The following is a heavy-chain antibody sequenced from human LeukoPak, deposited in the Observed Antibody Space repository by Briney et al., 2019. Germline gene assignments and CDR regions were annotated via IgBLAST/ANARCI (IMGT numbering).Heavy chain of an antibody. Sequence: GGSLRLSCAASGFTFDDYAMHWVRQAPGKGLEWVSLISGDGGSTYYADSVKGRFTIPRDNSKNSLYLQMNSLRTEDTALYYCAKDTGYSGYGDFGYWGQGTLVTVSS. CDR2: ISGDGGST. D-gene: IGHD5-12*01. V-gene: IGHV3-43*02. CDR3: AKDTGYSGYGDFGY. CDR1: GFTFDDYA. J-gene: IGHJ4*02.